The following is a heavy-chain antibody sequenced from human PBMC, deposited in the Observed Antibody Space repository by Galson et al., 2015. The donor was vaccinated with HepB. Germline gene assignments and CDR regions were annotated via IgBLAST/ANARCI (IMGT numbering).Heavy chain of an antibody. V-gene: IGHV3-23*01. CDR3: AKLNYDFWSGNYEAFDM. D-gene: IGHD3-3*01. J-gene: IGHJ3*02. Sequence: SLRLSCAASGFTFINYAVSWVCQAPGKGLEWVSAISGSGGSTYYADSVKDRFTISRDNSKNTLHLQMNSLRGEDTAVYYCAKLNYDFWSGNYEAFDMWGQGTKVTVSS. CDR2: ISGSGGST. CDR1: GFTFINYA.